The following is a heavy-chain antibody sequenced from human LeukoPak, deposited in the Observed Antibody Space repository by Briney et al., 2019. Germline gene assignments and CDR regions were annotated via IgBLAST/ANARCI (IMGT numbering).Heavy chain of an antibody. J-gene: IGHJ4*02. D-gene: IGHD1-7*01. CDR1: GFTFSSYG. CDR2: IWYDGSNK. V-gene: IGHV3-33*01. Sequence: GGSLRLSCAASGFTFSSYGMHWVRQAPGKGLEWVAVIWYDGSNKYYADSVKGRFTISRDNSKSTLYLQMNSLRAEDTAVYYCARGKELLRTWGQGTLVTVSS. CDR3: ARGKELLRT.